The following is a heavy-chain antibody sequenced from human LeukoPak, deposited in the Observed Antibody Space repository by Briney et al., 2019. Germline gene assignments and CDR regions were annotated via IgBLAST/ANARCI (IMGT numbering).Heavy chain of an antibody. CDR2: FSISGSNT. Sequence: GGSLRLSCAVSGFTFSDYAMSWVRQAPGRGLEWVSSFSISGSNTYYADSVKGRFTISRDNSKNTLYLQMNSLRAEDTAVYYCARDDYYGSGRAYYYWGQGTLVTVSS. CDR1: GFTFSDYA. D-gene: IGHD3-10*01. V-gene: IGHV3-23*01. CDR3: ARDDYYGSGRAYYY. J-gene: IGHJ4*02.